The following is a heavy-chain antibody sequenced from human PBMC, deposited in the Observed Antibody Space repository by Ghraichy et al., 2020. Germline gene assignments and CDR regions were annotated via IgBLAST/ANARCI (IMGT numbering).Heavy chain of an antibody. V-gene: IGHV1-69*13. CDR2: IIPIFGTA. CDR3: ARGGYDSSGYYYRDYYYYGMDV. J-gene: IGHJ6*02. CDR1: GGTFSSYA. D-gene: IGHD3-22*01. Sequence: SVKVSCKASGGTFSSYAISWVRQAPGQGLEWMGGIIPIFGTANYAQKFQGRVTITADESTSTAYMELSSLRSEDTAVYYCARGGYDSSGYYYRDYYYYGMDVWGQGTTVTVSS.